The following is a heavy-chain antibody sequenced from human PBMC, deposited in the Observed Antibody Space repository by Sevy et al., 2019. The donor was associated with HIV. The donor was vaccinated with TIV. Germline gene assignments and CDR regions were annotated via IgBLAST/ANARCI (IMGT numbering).Heavy chain of an antibody. Sequence: GGSLRLSCTASKFTFSDYYMSWIRQAPGKGLEWVSYISSSSTYTNYADSVKGRFTISRDNAKNSLYLQLNSLRAEDTAVYYCVRVSSNFGQKYFDYWGQRTLVTVSS. J-gene: IGHJ4*02. CDR3: VRVSSNFGQKYFDY. CDR1: KFTFSDYY. D-gene: IGHD6-6*01. CDR2: ISSSSTYT. V-gene: IGHV3-11*06.